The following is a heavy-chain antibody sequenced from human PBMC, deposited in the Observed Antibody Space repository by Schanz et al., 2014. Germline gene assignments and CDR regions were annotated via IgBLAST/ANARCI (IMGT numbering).Heavy chain of an antibody. V-gene: IGHV1-46*03. Sequence: QVQLVQSGAEVKKPGVSVKVSCKASGYTFTTYYIHWVRQAPGQGLEWMGKINPSVGNTNYAQKFRGRVTMTRDTSTSTVYMELSSLRSEDTAVYFCARDGEAAAGCDYWGQGTLXTVSS. J-gene: IGHJ4*02. D-gene: IGHD6-13*01. CDR3: ARDGEAAAGCDY. CDR1: GYTFTTYY. CDR2: INPSVGNT.